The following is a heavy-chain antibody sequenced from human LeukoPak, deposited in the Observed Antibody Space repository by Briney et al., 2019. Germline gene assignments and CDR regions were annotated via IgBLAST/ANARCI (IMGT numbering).Heavy chain of an antibody. Sequence: ASVKVSCKASGYTFTAYAIHWVRQAPGQRLEWMGWINADNGNTRYSQKFQGRVTITRDTSASTAYMELNSLRSEDTAVYYCAKGPYCSSTSCYPAYFQHWGQGTLVTVSS. V-gene: IGHV1-3*01. CDR1: GYTFTAYA. CDR2: INADNGNT. D-gene: IGHD2-2*01. CDR3: AKGPYCSSTSCYPAYFQH. J-gene: IGHJ1*01.